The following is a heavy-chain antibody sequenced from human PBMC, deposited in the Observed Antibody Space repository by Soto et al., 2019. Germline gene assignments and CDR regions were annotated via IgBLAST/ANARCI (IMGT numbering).Heavy chain of an antibody. CDR2: IYYSGST. CDR1: GGSISSYY. V-gene: IGHV4-59*01. Sequence: SETLSLTCTVSGGSISSYYWSWIRQPPGKGLEWIGYIYYSGSTNYNPSLKSRVTISVDTSKNQFSLKLSSVTAADTAVYYCARVFYGPTSFTELDYWGQGTLVTVSS. D-gene: IGHD4-17*01. J-gene: IGHJ4*02. CDR3: ARVFYGPTSFTELDY.